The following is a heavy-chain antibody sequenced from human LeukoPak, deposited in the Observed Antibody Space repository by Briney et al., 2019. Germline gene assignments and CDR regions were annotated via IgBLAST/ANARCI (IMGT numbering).Heavy chain of an antibody. CDR1: GFSFSDYG. D-gene: IGHD1-1*01. J-gene: IGHJ4*02. CDR2: IWNDGSEK. CDR3: AKDLTTGTLSFDF. Sequence: PGGSLRLSCAASGFSFSDYGMHWVRQVPGKGLEWVAVIWNDGSEKYYADSVKGRFTISRDNSKSTLYLQMNSLRAEDTALYYCAKDLTTGTLSFDFLGQGTLLTVSS. V-gene: IGHV3-33*06.